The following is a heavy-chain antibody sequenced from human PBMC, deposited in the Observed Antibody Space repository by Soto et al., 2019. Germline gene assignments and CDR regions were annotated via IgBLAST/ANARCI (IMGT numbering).Heavy chain of an antibody. CDR1: GFTFSSYW. V-gene: IGHV3-7*01. Sequence: GGSLRLSCAASGFTFSSYWMSWVRQAPGKGLEWVANIKQDGSEKYYVDSVKGRFTISRDNAKNSLYLQMNSLRAEDTAVYYCARDHCSSTSCYWVNYYYGMDVWGQGTTVTVSS. CDR2: IKQDGSEK. D-gene: IGHD2-2*01. CDR3: ARDHCSSTSCYWVNYYYGMDV. J-gene: IGHJ6*02.